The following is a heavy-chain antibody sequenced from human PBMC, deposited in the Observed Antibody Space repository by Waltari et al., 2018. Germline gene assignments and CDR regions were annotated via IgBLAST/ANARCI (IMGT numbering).Heavy chain of an antibody. CDR1: GFTFDDYA. Sequence: EVQLVESGGGLVQPGRSLRLSCAASGFTFDDYAMHWVRQAPGKGLEWVSGISWDSGSIGYADSVKGRFTISRDNAKNSLYLQMNSLRAEDTALYYCAKDPNYDCWGRPGGFDPWGQGTLVTVSS. D-gene: IGHD3-3*01. V-gene: IGHV3-9*01. CDR2: ISWDSGSI. CDR3: AKDPNYDCWGRPGGFDP. J-gene: IGHJ5*02.